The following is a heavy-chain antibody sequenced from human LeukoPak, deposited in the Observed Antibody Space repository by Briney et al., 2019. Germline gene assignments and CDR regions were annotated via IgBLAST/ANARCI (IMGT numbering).Heavy chain of an antibody. CDR3: ARDGVDAFDI. CDR1: GFTFSSYS. V-gene: IGHV3-53*04. CDR2: IYSGGST. D-gene: IGHD2-8*01. Sequence: GGSLRLSCAASGFTFSSYSMNWVRQAPGKGLEWVSVIYSGGSTYYADSVKGRFTISRHNSKNTLYLQMNSLRAEDTAVYYCARDGVDAFDIWGQGTMVTVSS. J-gene: IGHJ3*02.